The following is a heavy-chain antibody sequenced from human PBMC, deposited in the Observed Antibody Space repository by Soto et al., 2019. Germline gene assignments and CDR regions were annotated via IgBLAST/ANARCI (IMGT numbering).Heavy chain of an antibody. Sequence: TSETLSLTCAVYGGSFSGYYWSWIRQPPGKGLEWIGEINHSGSTNYNPSLKSRVTISVDTSKNQFSLKLSSVTAADTAVYYCARGRSYDFWSGYYGNWFDPWGQGTLVTVS. CDR1: GGSFSGYY. J-gene: IGHJ5*02. CDR3: ARGRSYDFWSGYYGNWFDP. V-gene: IGHV4-34*01. CDR2: INHSGST. D-gene: IGHD3-3*01.